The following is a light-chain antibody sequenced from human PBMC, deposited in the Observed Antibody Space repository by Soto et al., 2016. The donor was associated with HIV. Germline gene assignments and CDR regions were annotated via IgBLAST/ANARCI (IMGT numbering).Light chain of an antibody. CDR3: QQSQSHT. J-gene: IGKJ2*01. CDR1: QSISTW. CDR2: KAS. Sequence: DIQMTQSPSTLSASVGDRVTITCRASQSISTWLAWYQQKPGKAPKLLIYKASSLESGVPSRFSGSGSGTEFTLTISSLQPDDFATYYCQQSQSHTFGPGDQTGDQT. V-gene: IGKV1-5*03.